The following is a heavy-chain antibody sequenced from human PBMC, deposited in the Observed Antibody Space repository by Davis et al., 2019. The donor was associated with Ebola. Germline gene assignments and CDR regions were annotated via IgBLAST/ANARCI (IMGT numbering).Heavy chain of an antibody. V-gene: IGHV4-30-4*02. CDR1: GGSISSGDYY. J-gene: IGHJ4*02. CDR2: IYYSGST. Sequence: PSETLSLTCTVSGGSISSGDYYWSWIRQPPGKGLEWIGYIYYSGSTYYNPSLKSRVTISVDTSKNQFSLKLSSVTAADTAVYYCARDLGYCSSTSCPPGYWGQGTLVTVSS. CDR3: ARDLGYCSSTSCPPGY. D-gene: IGHD2-2*01.